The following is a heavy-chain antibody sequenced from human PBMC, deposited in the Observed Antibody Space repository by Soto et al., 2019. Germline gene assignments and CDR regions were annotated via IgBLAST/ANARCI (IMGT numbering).Heavy chain of an antibody. Sequence: GGSLRLSCAASGFTFSSYAMSWVRQAPGKGLEWVSAISGSGGSTYYADSVKGRFTISRDNSKNTLYLQMNSLRAEDTAVYYCAKGGSGYSGYDDPYYYYYMDVWGKGTTVTVSS. CDR3: AKGGSGYSGYDDPYYYYYMDV. D-gene: IGHD5-12*01. J-gene: IGHJ6*03. V-gene: IGHV3-23*01. CDR1: GFTFSSYA. CDR2: ISGSGGST.